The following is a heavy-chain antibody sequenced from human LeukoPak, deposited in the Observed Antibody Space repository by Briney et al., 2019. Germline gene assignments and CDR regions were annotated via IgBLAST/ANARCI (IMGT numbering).Heavy chain of an antibody. V-gene: IGHV4-30-2*01. CDR2: IYHSGST. J-gene: IGHJ6*02. D-gene: IGHD1-26*01. CDR3: ARDENSGLPYGMDV. Sequence: SETLSLTCTVSGGSISSGDYYWSWIRQPPGKGLEWIGYIYHSGSTYYNPSLKSRVTISVDRSKNQFSLKLSSVTAADTAVYYCARDENSGLPYGMDVWGQGTTVTVSS. CDR1: GGSISSGDYY.